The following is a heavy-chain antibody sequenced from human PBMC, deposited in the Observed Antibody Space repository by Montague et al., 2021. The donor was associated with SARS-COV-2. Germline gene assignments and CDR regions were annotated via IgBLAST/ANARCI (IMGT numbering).Heavy chain of an antibody. J-gene: IGHJ5*02. CDR1: GGSISSGDYY. CDR2: IYYSGST. CDR3: ARFPYYYDNWFDP. Sequence: TLSLTCTVSGGSISSGDYYWSWIRQPPGKGLVWIGYIYYSGSTYYTPSLKSRVTISVDTSQNQFSLKLSSVTAADTAVYYCARFPYYYDNWFDPWGQGTLVTVSS. D-gene: IGHD3-22*01. V-gene: IGHV4-30-4*08.